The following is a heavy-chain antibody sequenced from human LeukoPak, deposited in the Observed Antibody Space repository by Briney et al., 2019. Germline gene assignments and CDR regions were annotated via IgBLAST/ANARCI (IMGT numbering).Heavy chain of an antibody. CDR1: GFTFGDYA. V-gene: IGHV3-49*04. CDR3: GNTYGRPFDV. Sequence: PGGSLRLSCTGSGFTFGDYAMSWVRQAPGKGLEWVGFIRNKAYGGTTEYAASVKGRFTISRDDSKSIAYLQMNSLKTEDTAVYYCGNTYGRPFDVWGQGTVVTVSS. CDR2: IRNKAYGGTT. J-gene: IGHJ3*01. D-gene: IGHD2-21*01.